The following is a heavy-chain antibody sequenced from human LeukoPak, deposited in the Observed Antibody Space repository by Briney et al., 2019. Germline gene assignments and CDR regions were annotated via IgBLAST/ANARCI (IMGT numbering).Heavy chain of an antibody. V-gene: IGHV3-23*01. J-gene: IGHJ5*02. CDR3: AKDHTSVGGRHDWLLDS. Sequence: GGSLRLSCAASGFTFSSYAMSWVRQAPGKGLEWVSAISGSGGSTYYADSVKGRFTISRDNSKNTLYLQMNYLRAEDTAVYYCAKDHTSVGGRHDWLLDSWGQGTLVTVSS. D-gene: IGHD3-9*01. CDR2: ISGSGGST. CDR1: GFTFSSYA.